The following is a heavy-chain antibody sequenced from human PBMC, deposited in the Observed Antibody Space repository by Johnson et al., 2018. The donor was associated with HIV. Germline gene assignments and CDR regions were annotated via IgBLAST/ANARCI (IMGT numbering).Heavy chain of an antibody. J-gene: IGHJ3*02. Sequence: QVQLVESGGGVVQPGRSLRLSCAASGFTFSSYAMHWVRQAPGKGLEWVAFIRYDGSNKYYADSVKGRFTISRDNSKNTLYLQMNSLRAEDTAVYYCASISLGAFDIWGQGTLVTVSA. V-gene: IGHV3-30*02. D-gene: IGHD2-21*01. CDR3: ASISLGAFDI. CDR1: GFTFSSYA. CDR2: IRYDGSNK.